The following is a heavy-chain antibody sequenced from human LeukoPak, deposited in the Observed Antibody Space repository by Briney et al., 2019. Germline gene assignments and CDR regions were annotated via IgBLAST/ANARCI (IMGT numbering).Heavy chain of an antibody. CDR3: ARVAAEVVGVPGAIGFGWLRRDYYYMDV. J-gene: IGHJ6*03. D-gene: IGHD2-2*02. V-gene: IGHV1-2*02. CDR2: INPYSGGT. CDR1: GYTFTGYY. Sequence: ASVKVSCKASGYTFTGYYMHWVRQAPGQGLEWMGWINPYSGGTNYAQKFQGRVTMTRDTSISTAYMELSRLRSDDTAVYYCARVAAEVVGVPGAIGFGWLRRDYYYMDVWGKGTTVTVSS.